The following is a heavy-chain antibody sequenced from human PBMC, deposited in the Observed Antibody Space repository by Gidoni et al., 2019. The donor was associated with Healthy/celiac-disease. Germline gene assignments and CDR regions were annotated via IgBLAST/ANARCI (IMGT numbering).Heavy chain of an antibody. V-gene: IGHV4-31*03. CDR2: IYYSGST. Sequence: QVQLQESGPGLVKPSQTLYLPCTVSGGSISSGGYYWSWIRQHPGKGLEWIGYIYYSGSTYYNPSLKSRVTISVDTSKNQFSLKLSSVTAADTAVYYCARAQGPEMATRFEYFDYWGQGTLVTVSS. D-gene: IGHD5-12*01. J-gene: IGHJ4*02. CDR1: GGSISSGGYY. CDR3: ARAQGPEMATRFEYFDY.